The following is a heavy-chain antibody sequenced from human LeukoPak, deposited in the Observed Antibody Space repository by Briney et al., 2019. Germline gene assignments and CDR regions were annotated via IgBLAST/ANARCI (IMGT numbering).Heavy chain of an antibody. V-gene: IGHV1-69*13. Sequence: SVKVSCKASGGTFSSYAISWVRQAPGQGLEWMGGIIPIFGTASYAQKFQGRVTITADESTSTAYMELSSLRSEDTAVYYCARVGPIIAAAGTYDYWGQGTLVTVSS. D-gene: IGHD6-13*01. CDR2: IIPIFGTA. J-gene: IGHJ4*02. CDR3: ARVGPIIAAAGTYDY. CDR1: GGTFSSYA.